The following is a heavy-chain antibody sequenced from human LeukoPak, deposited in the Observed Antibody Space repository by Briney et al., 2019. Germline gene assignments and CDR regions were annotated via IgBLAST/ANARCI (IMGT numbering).Heavy chain of an antibody. Sequence: ASVRVSCKASGYSFTGYYMHWVRQAPGQGLEWMGWINPNSGDTKYAQKFQGRVTMTRDTSISTAYMELTRLRSDGTAVYYCARGGLRVMVYRLYYMDVWGKGTTVTVSS. CDR3: ARGGLRVMVYRLYYMDV. CDR1: GYSFTGYY. V-gene: IGHV1-2*02. D-gene: IGHD2-8*01. CDR2: INPNSGDT. J-gene: IGHJ6*03.